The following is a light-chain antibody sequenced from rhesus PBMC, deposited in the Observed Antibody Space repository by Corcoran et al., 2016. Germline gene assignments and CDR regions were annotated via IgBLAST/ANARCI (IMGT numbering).Light chain of an antibody. CDR1: GGDIGAYNF. V-gene: IGLV2-32*01. CDR2: EVS. Sequence: QAALTQPRSVSGYPGQSVSISCTGTGGDIGAYNFVSWYQMHPGSAPKLMIYEVSKRPSGVSDRFSGSKSVNTASLTISGLHAEDEADYYCCSYAGSYTFYVFGVGTRLSVL. CDR3: CSYAGSYTFYV. J-gene: IGLJ1*01.